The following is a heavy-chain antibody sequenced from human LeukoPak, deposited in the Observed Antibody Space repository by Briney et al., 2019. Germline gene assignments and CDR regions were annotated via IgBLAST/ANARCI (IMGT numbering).Heavy chain of an antibody. CDR1: GGSISSGGYY. Sequence: NPSQTLSLTCTVSGGSISSGGYYWSWIRQHPGKGLGWIGYIYYSGSTYYNPSLKSRVTISVDTSKNQFSLKLSSVTAADTAVYYCARARSVVGYFDYWGQGTLVTVSS. V-gene: IGHV4-31*03. CDR2: IYYSGST. D-gene: IGHD2-15*01. J-gene: IGHJ4*02. CDR3: ARARSVVGYFDY.